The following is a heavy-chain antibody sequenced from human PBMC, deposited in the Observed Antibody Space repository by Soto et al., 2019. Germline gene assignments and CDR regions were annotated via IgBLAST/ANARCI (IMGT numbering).Heavy chain of an antibody. CDR3: ARISMVRGVPNWFDP. Sequence: SETLSLTCTVSGGSISSSSYYWGWIRQPPGKGLEWIGSIYYSGSTYYNPSLKSRVTISVDTSKNQFSLKLSSVTAADTAVYYCARISMVRGVPNWFDPCGQGTLVTVSS. CDR1: GGSISSSSYY. CDR2: IYYSGST. V-gene: IGHV4-39*01. J-gene: IGHJ5*02. D-gene: IGHD3-10*01.